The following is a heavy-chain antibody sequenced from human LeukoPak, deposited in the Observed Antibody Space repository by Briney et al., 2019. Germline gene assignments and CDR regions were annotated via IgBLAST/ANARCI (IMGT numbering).Heavy chain of an antibody. V-gene: IGHV3-21*04. Sequence: GSLRLSCAASGFTFSSYSMNWVRQAPGQGLEWLSSISSSSTYIYYADSVKGRFTISRDNAKNSLYLQIHSLRAEDTAVYYCAKDQVAGSRDDYWGQGTLVTVSS. CDR1: GFTFSSYS. CDR2: ISSSSTYI. J-gene: IGHJ4*02. D-gene: IGHD6-19*01. CDR3: AKDQVAGSRDDY.